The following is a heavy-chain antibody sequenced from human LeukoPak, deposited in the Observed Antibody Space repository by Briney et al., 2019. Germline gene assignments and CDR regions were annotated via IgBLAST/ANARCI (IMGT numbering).Heavy chain of an antibody. CDR1: GFTFRSYD. CDR2: IGTAGEI. D-gene: IGHD3-10*01. CDR3: ARVASGSPYYYYYYMDV. V-gene: IGHV3-13*01. Sequence: PGGSLRLSCAASGFTFRSYDMHWVRQATGKGLEWVSGIGTAGEIYYPGSVKGRFTISRDNSKNTLYLQMNSLRVEDTAVYFCARVASGSPYYYYYYMDVWGKGTTVTISS. J-gene: IGHJ6*03.